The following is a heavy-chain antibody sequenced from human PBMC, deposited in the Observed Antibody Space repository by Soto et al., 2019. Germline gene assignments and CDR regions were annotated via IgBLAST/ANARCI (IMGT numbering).Heavy chain of an antibody. Sequence: GESLKISCKGSGYSFTSYWISWVRQMPGKGLEWMGRIDPSDSYTNYSPSFQGHVTISADKSISTAYLQWSSLKASDTAMYYCARDYSNSTSPPYYYYGMDVWGQGTTGTSP. CDR3: ARDYSNSTSPPYYYYGMDV. J-gene: IGHJ6*02. CDR2: IDPSDSYT. CDR1: GYSFTSYW. D-gene: IGHD4-4*01. V-gene: IGHV5-10-1*01.